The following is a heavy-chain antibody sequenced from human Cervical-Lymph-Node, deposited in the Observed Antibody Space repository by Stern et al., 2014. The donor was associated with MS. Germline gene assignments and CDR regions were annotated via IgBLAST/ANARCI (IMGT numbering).Heavy chain of an antibody. J-gene: IGHJ4*02. D-gene: IGHD6-19*01. CDR3: ARGAGVFDS. CDR2: IFYTGST. Sequence: QVQLVQSGPGLVKPSETLSLTCTVSGGSIGRSSYYWGWIRQPPGKGLEWIGNIFYTGSTFYDPSLKSRVPISWDTSHNPFSLSLNSVTAADTAVYYCARGAGVFDSWGQGTLVTVSP. V-gene: IGHV4-39*02. CDR1: GGSIGRSSYY.